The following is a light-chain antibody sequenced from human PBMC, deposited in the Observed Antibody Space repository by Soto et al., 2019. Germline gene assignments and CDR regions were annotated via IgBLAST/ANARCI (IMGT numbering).Light chain of an antibody. CDR2: SNN. CDR3: SAWDDSLNAWV. Sequence: QSVLTQPPSASGTPGQRVTISCSGISSNIGSNTVNWYQQLPGTAPKLLIYSNNQRPSGVPDRFSGSKSGTSASLAISGLQSDDEADYYCSAWDDSLNAWVFGGGTKLTVL. CDR1: SSNIGSNT. J-gene: IGLJ3*02. V-gene: IGLV1-44*01.